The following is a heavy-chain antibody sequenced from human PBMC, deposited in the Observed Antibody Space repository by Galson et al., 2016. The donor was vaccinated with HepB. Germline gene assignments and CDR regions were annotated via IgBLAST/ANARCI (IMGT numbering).Heavy chain of an antibody. CDR3: ARDFLFSVDP. D-gene: IGHD2-21*01. Sequence: SLRLSCAASGFTFGSYWVQWIRQAPGQGLVWVTRINADGSTTIYADSVKGRFTISRDNAKNTLYLQMNSLRAEDTAVYYCARDFLFSVDPWGQGTLVIVSS. CDR2: INADGSTT. J-gene: IGHJ5*02. V-gene: IGHV3-74*01. CDR1: GFTFGSYW.